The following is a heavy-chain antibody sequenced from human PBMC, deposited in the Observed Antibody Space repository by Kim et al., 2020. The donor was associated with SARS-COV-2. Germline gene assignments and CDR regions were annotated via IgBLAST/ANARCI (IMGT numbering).Heavy chain of an antibody. CDR3: ARERVAAAGFDY. V-gene: IGHV4-34*01. Sequence: NNNPSLKSRVTISVDTSKNQFSLKLSSVTAADTAVYYCARERVAAAGFDYWGQGTLVTVSS. J-gene: IGHJ4*02. D-gene: IGHD6-13*01.